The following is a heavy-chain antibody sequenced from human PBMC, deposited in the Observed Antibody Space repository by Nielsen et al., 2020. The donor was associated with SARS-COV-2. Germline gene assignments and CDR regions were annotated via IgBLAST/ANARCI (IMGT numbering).Heavy chain of an antibody. CDR1: GFPFMRYA. CDR2: IGAIDGST. J-gene: IGHJ4*02. Sequence: GGSLRLSCAASGFPFMRYAMSWVRQAPGKGLEWVSSIGAIDGSTNYAESLRGRFTISRDNSKNTLYLQINSLRAEDTAMYYCATAGASNYWGQGSLVTVSS. V-gene: IGHV3-23*01. CDR3: ATAGASNY. D-gene: IGHD2-8*02.